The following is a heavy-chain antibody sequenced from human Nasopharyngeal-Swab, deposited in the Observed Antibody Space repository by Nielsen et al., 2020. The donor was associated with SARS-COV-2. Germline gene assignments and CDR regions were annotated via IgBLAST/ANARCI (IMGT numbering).Heavy chain of an antibody. D-gene: IGHD6-6*01. Sequence: SETLSLTCAVSGRSISGTDWWSWVRQPPGKGLEWIGETSPYGGTNYNPSLKSRVIVSVDRSKNQFSLSLNSVTAADTAVYYCASSSSEKRGHHSWGQGTLVTVSS. V-gene: IGHV4-4*02. CDR3: ASSSSEKRGHHS. CDR2: TSPYGGT. J-gene: IGHJ4*02. CDR1: GRSISGTDW.